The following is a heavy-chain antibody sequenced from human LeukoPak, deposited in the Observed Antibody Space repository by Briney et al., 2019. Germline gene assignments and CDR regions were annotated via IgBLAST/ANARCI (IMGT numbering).Heavy chain of an antibody. J-gene: IGHJ4*02. Sequence: PGGSLRLSCAASGFTFSSYDLSWVRQAPGKGLEWVSSISGSGSSTYYADSVKGRFTISRDNAKNSLYLEMNSLRAEDTALYFCAREITYQHSSAYDYWGQGTRVTVSS. CDR3: AREITYQHSSAYDY. V-gene: IGHV3-23*01. D-gene: IGHD3-22*01. CDR2: ISGSGSST. CDR1: GFTFSSYD.